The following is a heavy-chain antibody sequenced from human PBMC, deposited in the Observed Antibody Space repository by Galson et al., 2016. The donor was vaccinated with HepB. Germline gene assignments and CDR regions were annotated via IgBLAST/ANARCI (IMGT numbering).Heavy chain of an antibody. CDR1: GVSISSSAW. J-gene: IGHJ5*02. D-gene: IGHD3-9*01. CDR2: VYHNGNT. Sequence: SETLSLTCAVSGVSISSSAWWSWVRQPPGKGLEWIGEVYHNGNTNYNPSLRGRVAISVDTSKNHFSLTLNSVTAADTALYYCAKRYFLPGNRRPAYNWFDPWGEGALVTVSS. CDR3: AKRYFLPGNRRPAYNWFDP. V-gene: IGHV4-4*02.